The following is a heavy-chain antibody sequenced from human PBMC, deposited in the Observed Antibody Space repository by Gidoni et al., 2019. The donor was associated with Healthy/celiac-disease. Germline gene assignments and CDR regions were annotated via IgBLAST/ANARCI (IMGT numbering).Heavy chain of an antibody. V-gene: IGHV4-59*01. CDR2: IYYSGST. J-gene: IGHJ6*03. Sequence: QVQLQESGPVLVMPSLTLSLPCTVSAGSISSYYWSWIRQPPGKGLEWIGYIYYSGSTNYNPDIKSRVTISVDTYKNQFSLKLSSVTAADTAVYYCARDYSSSPYYYYMDVWGKGTTVTVSS. CDR3: ARDYSSSPYYYYMDV. D-gene: IGHD6-13*01. CDR1: AGSISSYY.